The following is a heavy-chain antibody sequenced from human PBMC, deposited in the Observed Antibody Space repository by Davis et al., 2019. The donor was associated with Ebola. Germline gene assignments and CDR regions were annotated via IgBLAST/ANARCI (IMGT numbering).Heavy chain of an antibody. CDR3: ARQGWSGYSLRHWLDP. CDR2: ISAYNGNT. CDR1: GYTFTSYG. J-gene: IGHJ5*02. D-gene: IGHD3-3*01. V-gene: IGHV1-18*01. Sequence: ASVKVSCKASGYTFTSYGISWVRQAPGQGLEWMGWISAYNGNTNYAQKLQGRVTMTTDTSTSTAYMELRSLRSDDTAVYYCARQGWSGYSLRHWLDPWGRGTLVTVSS.